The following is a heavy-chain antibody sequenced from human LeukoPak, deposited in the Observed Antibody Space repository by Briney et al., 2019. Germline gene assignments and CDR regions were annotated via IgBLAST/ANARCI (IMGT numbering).Heavy chain of an antibody. D-gene: IGHD2-21*01. CDR1: GGSISSYY. J-gene: IGHJ3*02. V-gene: IGHV4-59*01. Sequence: SETLSLTCTVSGGSISSYYWSWIRQPPGKGLEWIGYIYYSGSTNYNPSLKSRVTISVDTSKNQFSQKLSSVTAADTAVYYCARVSCGGDCYSGAFGIWGQGTMVTVSS. CDR2: IYYSGST. CDR3: ARVSCGGDCYSGAFGI.